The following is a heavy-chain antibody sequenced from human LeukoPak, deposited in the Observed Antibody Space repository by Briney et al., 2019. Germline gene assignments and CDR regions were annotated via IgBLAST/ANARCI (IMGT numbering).Heavy chain of an antibody. Sequence: ASVEVSCKASGYTFTSYAMNWVRQAPGQGLEGMGWISIYSGNTNYAQKFQDRISMTTDTSTSTAYMELRSLKSDDTAVYYCARDPGGTWGFDYWGQGALVTVSS. CDR1: GYTFTSYA. V-gene: IGHV1-18*01. D-gene: IGHD7-27*01. J-gene: IGHJ4*02. CDR3: ARDPGGTWGFDY. CDR2: ISIYSGNT.